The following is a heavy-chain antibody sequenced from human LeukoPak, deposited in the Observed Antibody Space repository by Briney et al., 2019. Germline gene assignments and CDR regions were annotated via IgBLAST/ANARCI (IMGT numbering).Heavy chain of an antibody. J-gene: IGHJ4*02. D-gene: IGHD6-19*01. V-gene: IGHV3-21*01. CDR3: AGQTHSSGLDY. Sequence: PGGSLRLSCEASTFFFSASSMHWVHQAPGEGLPWISSISSSSTYIYYAASVKGRFTISRDNAKNLLYLQMDSLRAEDTALYYCAGQTHSSGLDYRGQGTLVTVSS. CDR1: TFFFSASS. CDR2: ISSSSTYI.